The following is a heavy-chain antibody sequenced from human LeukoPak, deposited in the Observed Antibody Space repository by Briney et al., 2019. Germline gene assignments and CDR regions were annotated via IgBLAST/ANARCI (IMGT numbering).Heavy chain of an antibody. CDR2: ISGSGDKT. CDR1: GFTFSSYA. Sequence: GGSLRLSCAASGFTFSSYAMTWVRQTPGKGLEWVSAISGSGDKTYYADSVRGRFTISRDNSKNTLSLQMNSLRVEDAAVYYCAKGPLIEVAGTTWDYWGQGTLVTVSS. J-gene: IGHJ4*02. D-gene: IGHD6-19*01. CDR3: AKGPLIEVAGTTWDY. V-gene: IGHV3-23*01.